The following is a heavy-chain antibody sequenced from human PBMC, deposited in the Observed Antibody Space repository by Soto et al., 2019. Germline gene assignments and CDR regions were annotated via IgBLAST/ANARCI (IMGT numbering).Heavy chain of an antibody. Sequence: QVQLQQWGAGLLKPSETLSLTCAVHGGSFSGYYWNWIRQPPGKGLEWIGEVYHSGSANYNPSLKSRVTISVDTSKNQFSLRLTSVTAADTGVYYCAREVSSGWSPFDYWGQGTLVTVSS. CDR1: GGSFSGYY. D-gene: IGHD6-19*01. CDR2: VYHSGSA. V-gene: IGHV4-34*01. CDR3: AREVSSGWSPFDY. J-gene: IGHJ4*02.